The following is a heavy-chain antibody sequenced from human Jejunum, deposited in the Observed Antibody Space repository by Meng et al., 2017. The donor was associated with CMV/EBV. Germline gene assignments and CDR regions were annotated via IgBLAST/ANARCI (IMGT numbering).Heavy chain of an antibody. D-gene: IGHD3-10*01. Sequence: QGQLVQSGDEVKTPGASVKVSLKASRYTFTSYDINWGRQATGQGLEWLVWFVNNVDTYSAQKFQGRVTMTTDTHTSTAFMELRSLRSDDTAVYYCARGTPGRSYSDYWGQGTLVTVSS. CDR3: ARGTPGRSYSDY. CDR1: RYTFTSYD. CDR2: FVNNVDT. V-gene: IGHV1-18*01. J-gene: IGHJ4*02.